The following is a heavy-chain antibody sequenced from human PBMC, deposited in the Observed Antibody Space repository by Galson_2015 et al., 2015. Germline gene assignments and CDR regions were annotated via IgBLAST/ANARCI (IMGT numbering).Heavy chain of an antibody. CDR1: GDSVSSNSAA. J-gene: IGHJ4*02. CDR3: ARDALWFGEYGYFDY. D-gene: IGHD3-10*01. CDR2: TYYRSKWYN. V-gene: IGHV6-1*01. Sequence: CAISGDSVSSNSAAWNWTRQSPSRGLEWLGRTYYRSKWYNDYAVSVKSRITINPDTSKNQFSLQLNSVTPEDTAVYYCARDALWFGEYGYFDYWGQGTLVTVSS.